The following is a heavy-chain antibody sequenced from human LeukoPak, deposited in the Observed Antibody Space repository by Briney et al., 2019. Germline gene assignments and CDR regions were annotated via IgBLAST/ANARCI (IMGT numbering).Heavy chain of an antibody. CDR2: INHSGST. V-gene: IGHV4-34*01. CDR3: ARKGYYYDSSGQKRRGYYYYMDV. J-gene: IGHJ6*03. CDR1: GGSISSYY. Sequence: SETLSLTCTVSGGSISSYYWSWIRQPPGKGLEWIGEINHSGSTNYNPSLKSRVTISVDTSKNQFSLKLSSVTAADTAVYYCARKGYYYDSSGQKRRGYYYYMDVWGKGTTVTISS. D-gene: IGHD3-22*01.